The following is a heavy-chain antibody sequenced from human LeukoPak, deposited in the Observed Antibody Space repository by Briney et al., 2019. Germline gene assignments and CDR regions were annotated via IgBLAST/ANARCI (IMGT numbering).Heavy chain of an antibody. Sequence: PSETLSLTCTVSGGSISSSSYYWGWIRQPPGKGLEWIGSIYYSGSTYYNPSLKSRVTISVDTSKNQFSLKLSSVTAADTAVYYCARHEESAAAAKYYYYYMDVWGKGTTVTVSS. D-gene: IGHD6-13*01. CDR1: GGSISSSSYY. CDR2: IYYSGST. CDR3: ARHEESAAAAKYYYYYMDV. V-gene: IGHV4-39*01. J-gene: IGHJ6*03.